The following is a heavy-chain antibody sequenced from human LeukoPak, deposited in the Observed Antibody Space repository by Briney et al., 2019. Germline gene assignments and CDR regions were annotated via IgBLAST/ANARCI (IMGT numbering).Heavy chain of an antibody. CDR3: ARVGGSSGYYPYYFDY. Sequence: GRSLRLSCAASGFTFSSYGMHWVRQAPGKGLEWVAVIYSGGSTYYADSVKGRFTISRDNSKNTLYLQMNSLRAEDTAVYYCARVGGSSGYYPYYFDYWGQGTLVTVSS. CDR2: IYSGGST. CDR1: GFTFSSYG. J-gene: IGHJ4*02. V-gene: IGHV3-NL1*01. D-gene: IGHD3-22*01.